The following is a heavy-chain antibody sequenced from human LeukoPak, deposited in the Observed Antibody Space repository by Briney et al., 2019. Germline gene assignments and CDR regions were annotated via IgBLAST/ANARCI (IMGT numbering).Heavy chain of an antibody. D-gene: IGHD6-13*01. CDR1: GYTFTSYG. CDR2: ISAYNGNT. J-gene: IGHJ6*03. Sequence: ASVKVSCKASGYTFTSYGISWVRQAPGQGLEWMGWISAYNGNTNYAQKFQGRVTMTRDTSISTAYMELSRLRSDDTAVYYCARERSSWTYYYYYYMDVWGKGTTVTVSS. CDR3: ARERSSWTYYYYYYMDV. V-gene: IGHV1-18*01.